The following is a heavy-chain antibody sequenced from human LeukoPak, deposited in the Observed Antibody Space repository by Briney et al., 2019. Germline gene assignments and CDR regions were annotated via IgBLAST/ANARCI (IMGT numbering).Heavy chain of an antibody. CDR3: ARGRAAAGKNYYYYYYMDV. V-gene: IGHV4-39*01. CDR1: GGSISSSSYY. J-gene: IGHJ6*03. Sequence: PSETLSLTCTVSGGSISSSSYYWGWIRQPPGKGLEWIGSIYYSGSTYYNPSLKSRVTISVDTSKNQFSLKLSSVTAADTAVYYCARGRAAAGKNYYYYYYMDVWGKGTTVTVSS. CDR2: IYYSGST. D-gene: IGHD6-13*01.